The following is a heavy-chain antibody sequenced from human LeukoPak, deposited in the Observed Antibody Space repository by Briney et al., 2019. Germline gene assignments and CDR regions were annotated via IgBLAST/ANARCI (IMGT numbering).Heavy chain of an antibody. J-gene: IGHJ4*02. D-gene: IGHD4-11*01. CDR1: GYSFTSYW. CDR2: IYPGDSDT. Sequence: GESLKISCKGSGYSFTSYWIGWLRQMPGKGLVWMGIIYPGDSDTRYSPSFQGQVTISADKSISTAYLQWSSLKASDTAMYYCARQISNSQQLFDYWGQGTLVTVSS. CDR3: ARQISNSQQLFDY. V-gene: IGHV5-51*01.